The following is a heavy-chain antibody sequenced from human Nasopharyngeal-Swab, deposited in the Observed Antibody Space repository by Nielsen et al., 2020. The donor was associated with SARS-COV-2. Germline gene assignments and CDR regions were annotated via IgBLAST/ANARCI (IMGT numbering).Heavy chain of an antibody. CDR1: GFTFSNAW. CDR2: IKSKTDGGTT. CDR3: TRATSGSYYYDSSGIYYYGMDV. Sequence: GESLKISCAASGFTFSNAWMSWVRQAPGKGLEWVGRIKSKTDGGTTDYAAPVKGRFTISRDDSKNTLYLQMNSLKTEDTAVYYCTRATSGSYYYDSSGIYYYGMDVWGQGTTVTVSS. J-gene: IGHJ6*02. V-gene: IGHV3-15*01. D-gene: IGHD3-22*01.